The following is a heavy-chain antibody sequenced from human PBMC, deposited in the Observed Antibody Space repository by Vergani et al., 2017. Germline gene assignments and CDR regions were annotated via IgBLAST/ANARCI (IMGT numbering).Heavy chain of an antibody. Sequence: QVQLVQSGAEVKKPGASVKVSCKASGYTFTGYYMHWVRQAPGQGLEWMGIINPSGGSTSYAQKFQGRVTMTRETSTSTVYMELSSLRSEDTAVYYCARDLGYYDSSGYAAFDIWGQGTMVTVSS. CDR1: GYTFTGYY. J-gene: IGHJ3*02. D-gene: IGHD3-22*01. CDR2: INPSGGST. V-gene: IGHV1-46*01. CDR3: ARDLGYYDSSGYAAFDI.